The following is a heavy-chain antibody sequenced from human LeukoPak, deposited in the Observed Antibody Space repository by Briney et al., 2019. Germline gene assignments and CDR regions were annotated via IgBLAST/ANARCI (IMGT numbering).Heavy chain of an antibody. V-gene: IGHV3-74*01. Sequence: GGSLRLSCAASGNYWMHWVRQAPGKGLVWVSHINSDGSWTSYADSVKGRFTISKDNAKNTVYLQMNSLRAEDTAVYYCVSFYDTYWGRGTLVTVSS. J-gene: IGHJ4*02. CDR1: GNYW. CDR2: INSDGSWT. D-gene: IGHD2/OR15-2a*01. CDR3: VSFYDTY.